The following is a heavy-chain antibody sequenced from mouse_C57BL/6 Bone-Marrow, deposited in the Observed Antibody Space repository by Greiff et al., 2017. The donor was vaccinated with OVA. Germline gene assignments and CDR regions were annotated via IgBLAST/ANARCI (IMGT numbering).Heavy chain of an antibody. D-gene: IGHD1-1*01. Sequence: EVKLVESVAELVRPGASVKLSCTASGFNIKNTYMHWVKQRPEQGLEWIGRIDPANGNTKYAPKFQGKATITADTSSNTAYLQLSSLTSEDTAIYYCARPYYYGPHWYFDVWGTGTTVTVSS. J-gene: IGHJ1*03. V-gene: IGHV14-3*01. CDR3: ARPYYYGPHWYFDV. CDR2: IDPANGNT. CDR1: GFNIKNTY.